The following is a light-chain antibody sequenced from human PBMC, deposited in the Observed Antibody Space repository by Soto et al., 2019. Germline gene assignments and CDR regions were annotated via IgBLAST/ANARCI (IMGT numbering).Light chain of an antibody. CDR2: EVT. V-gene: IGLV2-8*01. J-gene: IGLJ2*01. Sequence: QSVLTQPPSASGSPGQSVTISCTGTSSDVGGYDYVSWYQQHPGEAPKLMIFEVTKRPSGVPDRFSGSKSGNTASLTVSGLQTEDEADYYCSSYAGSKVIFGGGTKLTVL. CDR1: SSDVGGYDY. CDR3: SSYAGSKVI.